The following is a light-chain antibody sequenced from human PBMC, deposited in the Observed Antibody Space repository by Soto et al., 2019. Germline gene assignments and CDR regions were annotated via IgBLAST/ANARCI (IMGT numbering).Light chain of an antibody. CDR2: DAS. Sequence: EIQMTQSPSNLSASVGDRVTITCRASQSINSRLAWYQQKPGKAPKLLIYDASSLESGVPSRFSGSGSGTEFTLTSSSLQPDDFATYYCQQYNSYSPVTFGGGTKVDIK. V-gene: IGKV1-5*01. CDR3: QQYNSYSPVT. J-gene: IGKJ4*01. CDR1: QSINSR.